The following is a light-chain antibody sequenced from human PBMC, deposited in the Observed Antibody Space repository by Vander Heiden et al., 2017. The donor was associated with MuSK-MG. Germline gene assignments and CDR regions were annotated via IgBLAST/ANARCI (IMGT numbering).Light chain of an antibody. CDR1: QSVSSN. V-gene: IGKV3-15*01. Sequence: EIVMTQSPATLSGSPGERATLSCRASQSVSSNLVWYQQKPGQAPRLLIYDASTSATGIPARFSGSGSGTEFTLTISRLQSEDFAVYYCQQDYNWPQTFGQGTKVEIK. J-gene: IGKJ1*01. CDR3: QQDYNWPQT. CDR2: DAS.